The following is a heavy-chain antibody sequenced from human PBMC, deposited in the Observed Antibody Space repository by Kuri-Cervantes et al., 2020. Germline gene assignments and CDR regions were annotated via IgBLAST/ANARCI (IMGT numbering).Heavy chain of an antibody. CDR2: IYSDGST. Sequence: GESLKISCAASGFTVSSNYMSWVRQAPGKGLEWVSVIYSDGSTYYADSVKDRFTISRDNSKNTLYLQMNSLRAEDTAVYYCARGGVVRGDLDCWGQGTLVTVSS. CDR3: ARGGVVRGDLDC. V-gene: IGHV3-66*01. D-gene: IGHD3-10*01. J-gene: IGHJ4*02. CDR1: GFTVSSNY.